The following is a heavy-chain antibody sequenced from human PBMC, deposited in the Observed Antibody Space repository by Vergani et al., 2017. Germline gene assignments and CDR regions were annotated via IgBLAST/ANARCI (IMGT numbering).Heavy chain of an antibody. V-gene: IGHV3-66*02. CDR1: GFTVSSNY. Sequence: EVQLVESGGGLVQPGGSLRLSCAASGFTVSSNYMSWVRQAPGKGREWVSVIYSGGSTYYADSVKGRFTISRDNSKNTLYLQMNSLRAEDTAVYYCARGLWSGYPYYYYCYMDVWGKGTTVTVSS. J-gene: IGHJ6*03. CDR2: IYSGGST. D-gene: IGHD3-3*01. CDR3: ARGLWSGYPYYYYCYMDV.